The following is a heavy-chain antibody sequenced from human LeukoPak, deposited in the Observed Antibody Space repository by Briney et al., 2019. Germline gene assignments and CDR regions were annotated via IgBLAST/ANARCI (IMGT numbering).Heavy chain of an antibody. CDR3: AKSDGYSYGAFDY. CDR2: ISYDGSNK. J-gene: IGHJ4*02. V-gene: IGHV3-30*18. D-gene: IGHD5-18*01. CDR1: GFTFSSYS. Sequence: PGGSLRLSCAASGFTFSSYSMHWVRQTPGKGLEWVAVISYDGSNKYYADSEKGRFTISRDNSKNTLYLQMNSLRAEDTAVYYCAKSDGYSYGAFDYWGQGNLVTVSS.